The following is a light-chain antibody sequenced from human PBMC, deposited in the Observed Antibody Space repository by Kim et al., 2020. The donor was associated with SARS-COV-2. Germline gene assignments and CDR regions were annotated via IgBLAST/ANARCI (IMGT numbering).Light chain of an antibody. Sequence: ASVKLTCTLSSGHNSYAIAWHQQQPEKGPRYLMKLNSDGSHTKGDGIPDRFSGSSSGAERYLTIPSLQSEDEADYYCQTWGTGILVFGGGTKLTVL. CDR2: LNSDGSH. J-gene: IGLJ3*02. CDR3: QTWGTGILV. V-gene: IGLV4-69*01. CDR1: SGHNSYA.